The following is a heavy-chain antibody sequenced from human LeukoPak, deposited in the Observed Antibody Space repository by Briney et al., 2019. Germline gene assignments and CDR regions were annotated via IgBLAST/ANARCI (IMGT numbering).Heavy chain of an antibody. CDR3: ARQPRVASRTLDY. V-gene: IGHV1-46*01. J-gene: IGHJ4*02. CDR1: GYSFITYY. D-gene: IGHD3-3*02. CDR2: IYPSGGGT. Sequence: ASVMVSCKAAGYSFITYYIHWVRQARGQGLEWLGIIYPSGGGTRHAQKFQGRVIMTTDMSTSTVHMELSSLRSEDTAVYFCARQPRVASRTLDYWGQGTLVTVSS.